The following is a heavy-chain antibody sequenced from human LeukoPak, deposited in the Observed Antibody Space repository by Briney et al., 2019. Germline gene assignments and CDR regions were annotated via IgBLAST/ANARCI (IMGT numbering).Heavy chain of an antibody. J-gene: IGHJ3*02. V-gene: IGHV4-4*07. CDR3: ARVEMATIAAFDI. D-gene: IGHD5-24*01. CDR2: IYTSGST. Sequence: SETLSLTCTVSGGSISSYYWRWLRQPAGRGLEWIGRIYTSGSTNYNPSLKSRVTISVDTSKNQFSLKLSSVTAADTAVYYCARVEMATIAAFDIWGQGTMVTVSS. CDR1: GGSISSYY.